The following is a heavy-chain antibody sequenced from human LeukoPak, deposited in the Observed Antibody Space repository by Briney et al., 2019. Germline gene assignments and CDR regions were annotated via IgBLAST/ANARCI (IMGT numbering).Heavy chain of an antibody. CDR1: GFTFSGSA. CDR2: IRSKAHSYAT. CDR3: TIVEYCGGDCYP. D-gene: IGHD2-21*02. V-gene: IGHV3-73*01. J-gene: IGHJ5*02. Sequence: GGSLRLSCAASGFTFSGSAMHWVRQASGKGLEWVGRIRSKAHSYATAYAASVKGRFTLSRGDSKNTAYLQMNSLKTEDTAVYYCTIVEYCGGDCYPWGQGTLVTVSS.